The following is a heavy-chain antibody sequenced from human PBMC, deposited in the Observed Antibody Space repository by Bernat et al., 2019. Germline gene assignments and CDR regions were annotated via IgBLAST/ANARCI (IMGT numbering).Heavy chain of an antibody. V-gene: IGHV3-7*03. J-gene: IGHJ4*02. Sequence: EVQLVESGGGLVQPGGSLRLSCAASGFTFSTYWMTWVRQAPGKGLEWVANINQDESAKHYVDSVKGRFTISRDNTKNSLFLQMDNLRVVDTAVYYCARYEGSGPISGWGQGTLVAVSS. CDR1: GFTFSTYW. D-gene: IGHD6-25*01. CDR3: ARYEGSGPISG. CDR2: INQDESAK.